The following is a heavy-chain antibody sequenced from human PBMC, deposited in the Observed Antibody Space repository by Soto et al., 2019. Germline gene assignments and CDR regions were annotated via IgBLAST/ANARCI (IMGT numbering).Heavy chain of an antibody. CDR3: IGYCRTTSCYSSYFDY. V-gene: IGHV3-73*02. D-gene: IGHD2-2*03. J-gene: IGHJ4*02. CDR2: IRSKANSYAT. Sequence: EVQLVESGGGLVQPGGSLKLSCAASGFTFSGSAMHWVRQAAGKGLEWVGRIRSKANSYATAYGASVKGRFTISRDDSKNTAYLQMNRLKTEDTAVYDCIGYCRTTSCYSSYFDYWGQGTVVTVSS. CDR1: GFTFSGSA.